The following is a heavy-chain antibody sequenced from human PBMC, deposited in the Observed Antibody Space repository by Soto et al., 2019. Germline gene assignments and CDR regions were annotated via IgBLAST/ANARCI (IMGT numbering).Heavy chain of an antibody. CDR1: GYSISSGYY. Sequence: LSLTCAVSGYSISSGYYWGWTRQPPGKGLEWIGSIYHSGSTYYNPSLKSRVTISVDTSKNQFSLKLSSVTAADTAVYYCARVMGGDAFDIWGQGTMVTVSS. J-gene: IGHJ3*02. D-gene: IGHD1-26*01. CDR3: ARVMGGDAFDI. V-gene: IGHV4-38-2*01. CDR2: IYHSGST.